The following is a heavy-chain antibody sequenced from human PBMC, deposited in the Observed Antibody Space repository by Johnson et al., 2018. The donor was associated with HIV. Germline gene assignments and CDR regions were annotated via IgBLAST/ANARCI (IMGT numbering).Heavy chain of an antibody. CDR1: GFTVSSNY. CDR3: TRDPFPRFYAFDL. J-gene: IGHJ3*01. CDR2: IYSGGTT. Sequence: VRLVESGGGLIQPGGSLRLSCAASGFTVSSNYMSWVRQAPGKGLEWVSVIYSGGTTYYTDSVKGRFTISSDNSKNHLYLQMNSLRDEDTAAYYCTRDPFPRFYAFDLWGQGTMVTVSS. V-gene: IGHV3-53*01.